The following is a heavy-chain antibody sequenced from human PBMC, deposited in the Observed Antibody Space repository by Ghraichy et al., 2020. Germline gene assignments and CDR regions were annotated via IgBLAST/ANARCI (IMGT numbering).Heavy chain of an antibody. D-gene: IGHD2-15*01. V-gene: IGHV3-7*01. CDR2: IKHDGSEK. CDR1: GFTFSSYW. J-gene: IGHJ4*02. Sequence: GGSLRLSCAASGFTFSSYWMNWVRQAPGKGLEWVANIKHDGSEKYYVDSVKGRFTISRDSAKNSLYLQMNSLRAEDTAVYYCARDGARGYCSGGTCYSNYWGQGTLVTVPS. CDR3: ARDGARGYCSGGTCYSNY.